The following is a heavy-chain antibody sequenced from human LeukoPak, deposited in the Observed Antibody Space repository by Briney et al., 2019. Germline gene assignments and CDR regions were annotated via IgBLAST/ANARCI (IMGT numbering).Heavy chain of an antibody. CDR3: ARVSTSGYRDWLDP. V-gene: IGHV1-2*02. CDR1: GYTFADYY. J-gene: IGHJ5*02. CDR2: IYPKSGGT. D-gene: IGHD3-9*01. Sequence: ASVKVSCKASGYTFADYYIHWVRQAPGQGLEWMGWIYPKSGGTNSAQKLQGRVTMTRDTSISTAYMELSRLKFDDTAVYYCARVSTSGYRDWLDPWGQGTLVTVSS.